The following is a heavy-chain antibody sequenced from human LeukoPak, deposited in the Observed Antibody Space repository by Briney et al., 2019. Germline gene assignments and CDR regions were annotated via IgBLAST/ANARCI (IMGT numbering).Heavy chain of an antibody. Sequence: GGSLRLSCAASGFTFSSYWMHWVRQGPGKGLVWVSRINTEGSSTTYADSVKGRFTISRGNAKNTLYLQMNSLRAEDTAVYYCARDYDRYYMDVWGKGTTVTVSS. V-gene: IGHV3-74*01. D-gene: IGHD3-3*01. CDR1: GFTFSSYW. CDR3: ARDYDRYYMDV. CDR2: INTEGSST. J-gene: IGHJ6*03.